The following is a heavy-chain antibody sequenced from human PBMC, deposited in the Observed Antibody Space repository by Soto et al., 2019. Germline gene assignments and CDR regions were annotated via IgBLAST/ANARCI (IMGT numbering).Heavy chain of an antibody. Sequence: QVQLVESGGGVVQPGRSLRLSCAASGFTFSNYGMHWVRQAPGKGLEWVAVISYDGSNKYYADSVKGRFTISRDKSKNTLYLQMNSLRAEDTAVYYCAKILQLGDYAFYYFGMGVWGEGTTVTVSS. CDR2: ISYDGSNK. CDR3: AKILQLGDYAFYYFGMGV. J-gene: IGHJ6*04. D-gene: IGHD4-17*01. V-gene: IGHV3-30*18. CDR1: GFTFSNYG.